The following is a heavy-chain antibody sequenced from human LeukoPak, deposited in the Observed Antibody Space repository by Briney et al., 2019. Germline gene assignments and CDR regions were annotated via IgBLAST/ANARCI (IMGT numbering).Heavy chain of an antibody. CDR1: GGTFISYA. J-gene: IGHJ4*02. D-gene: IGHD1-26*01. CDR3: ARVRELLHSDY. V-gene: IGHV1-69*13. Sequence: GASVKVSCKASGGTFISYAISWVRQAPGQGLEWMGGIIPIFGTANYAQKFQGRVTITADESTSTAYMELSSLRSEDTAVYYCARVRELLHSDYWGQGTLVTVSS. CDR2: IIPIFGTA.